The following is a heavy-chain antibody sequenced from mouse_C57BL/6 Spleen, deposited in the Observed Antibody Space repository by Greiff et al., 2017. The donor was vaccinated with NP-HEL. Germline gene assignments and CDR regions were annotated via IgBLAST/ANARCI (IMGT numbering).Heavy chain of an antibody. J-gene: IGHJ4*01. V-gene: IGHV1-42*01. CDR1: GYSFTGYY. Sequence: VQLQQSGPELVKPGASVKISCKASGYSFTGYYMNWVKQSPEKSLEWIGEINPSTGGTTYNQKFKAKATVTVDKSSSTAYMQLKSLTSEDSAVYYCERRRFLFYAMDYWGQGTSVTVSS. CDR2: INPSTGGT. D-gene: IGHD6-5*01. CDR3: ERRRFLFYAMDY.